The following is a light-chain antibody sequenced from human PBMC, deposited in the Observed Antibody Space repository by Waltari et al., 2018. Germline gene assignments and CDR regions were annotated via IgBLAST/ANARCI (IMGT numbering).Light chain of an antibody. J-gene: IGLJ2*01. CDR3: STYISSRTLVI. Sequence: QSALTQPASVSGSPGQSITISCTGTSSDVGNYNLVSWYQQHPGKAPKLMIYEVSQRPSGGCNRLYGSKSGNTASLTISGLQAEDEGDYYCSTYISSRTLVIFGGGTKLTVL. CDR2: EVS. CDR1: SSDVGNYNL. V-gene: IGLV2-14*02.